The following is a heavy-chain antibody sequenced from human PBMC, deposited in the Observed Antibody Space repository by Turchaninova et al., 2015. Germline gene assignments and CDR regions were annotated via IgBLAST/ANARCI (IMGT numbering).Heavy chain of an antibody. J-gene: IGHJ4*02. D-gene: IGHD3-22*01. V-gene: IGHV3-23*01. CDR1: GFTFYSFA. CDR3: APHTYDNGVSCRGYFES. CDR2: LGIIGSAH. Sequence: EVQLLESGGVLVQLGGSLILSCAASGFTFYSFAINWGLHPPGKGLGWGSALGIIGSAHCIGASRKGRLTTSRYISRNTLYLQMSSLRGEGTSVYFCAPHTYDNGVSCRGYFESWGQGTLVTVS.